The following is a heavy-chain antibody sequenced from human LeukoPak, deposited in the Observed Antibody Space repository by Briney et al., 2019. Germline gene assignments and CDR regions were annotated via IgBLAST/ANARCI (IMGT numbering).Heavy chain of an antibody. CDR3: ARGFGELKYYYYYMDV. D-gene: IGHD3-10*01. CDR2: IIPIFGTA. Sequence: SVKVSCKASGGTFSSYAISWVRQAPGQGLECMGGIIPIFGTANYAQKFQGRVTITADESTSTAYMELSSLRSEDTAVYYCARGFGELKYYYYYMDVWGKGTTVTVSS. J-gene: IGHJ6*03. CDR1: GGTFSSYA. V-gene: IGHV1-69*13.